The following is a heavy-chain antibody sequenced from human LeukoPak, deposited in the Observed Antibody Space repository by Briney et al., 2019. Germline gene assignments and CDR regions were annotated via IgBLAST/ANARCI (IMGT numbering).Heavy chain of an antibody. D-gene: IGHD3-3*01. Sequence: ASVKGSCKVSGYILTELSMHWVRQAPGKGLEWMGGFDPEDGETIYAQKFQGRVTMTEDTSTDTAYMELSSLRSEDTAVYYCATAPIFGVVIMVFDYWGQGTLVTVSS. CDR1: GYILTELS. CDR3: ATAPIFGVVIMVFDY. V-gene: IGHV1-24*01. J-gene: IGHJ4*02. CDR2: FDPEDGET.